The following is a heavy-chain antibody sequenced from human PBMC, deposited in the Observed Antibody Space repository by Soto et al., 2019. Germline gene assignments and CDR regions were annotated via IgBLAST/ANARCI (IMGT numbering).Heavy chain of an antibody. V-gene: IGHV3-23*01. CDR1: GFTFSSYA. Sequence: PGGSMRLSCAASGFTFSSYAMSWVRQAPGKGLEWVSAISGSGGSTYYADSGKGRFTISRDNSKNTLYLQMNSLRAEDTAVYYCAKDRVAARGYYYGMDVWGQGTTVTVSS. J-gene: IGHJ6*02. CDR3: AKDRVAARGYYYGMDV. CDR2: ISGSGGST. D-gene: IGHD6-13*01.